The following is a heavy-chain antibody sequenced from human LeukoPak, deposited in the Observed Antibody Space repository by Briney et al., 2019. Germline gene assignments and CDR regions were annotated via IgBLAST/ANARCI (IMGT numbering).Heavy chain of an antibody. J-gene: IGHJ4*02. CDR2: IYHSGST. CDR3: ARGLCSSTSCPVDY. CDR1: GYSISSGYY. Sequence: SETLSLTCTVSGYSISSGYYWGWIRQLPGKGLEWIGSIYHSGSTYYNPSLKSRVTISVDTSKNQFSLKLSSVTAADTAVYYCARGLCSSTSCPVDYWGQGTLVTVSS. V-gene: IGHV4-38-2*02. D-gene: IGHD2-2*01.